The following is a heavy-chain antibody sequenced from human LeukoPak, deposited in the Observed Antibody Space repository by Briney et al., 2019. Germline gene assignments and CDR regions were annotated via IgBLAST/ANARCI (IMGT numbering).Heavy chain of an antibody. J-gene: IGHJ5*02. Sequence: PGGSLRLSCAASGFTFSSYSMNWVRQAPGKGLEWASSISSSSSYIYYADSVKGRFTISRDNAKNSLYLQMNSLRAEDTAVYYCARDRLRYGRNWFDPWGQGTLVTVSS. CDR2: ISSSSSYI. V-gene: IGHV3-21*01. CDR3: ARDRLRYGRNWFDP. D-gene: IGHD5-12*01. CDR1: GFTFSSYS.